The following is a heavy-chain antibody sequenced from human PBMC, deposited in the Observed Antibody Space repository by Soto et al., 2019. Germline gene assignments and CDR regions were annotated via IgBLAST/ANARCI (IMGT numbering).Heavy chain of an antibody. D-gene: IGHD3-3*01. Sequence: GGSLRLSCAASGFTFSSYGMHWVRQAPGKGLEWVAVIWYDGSNKYYADSVKGRFTISRDNSKNTLYLQMNSLRAEDTAVYYCARVGYDFWSGYSTNYYYYGMDVWGQGTTVTVSS. V-gene: IGHV3-33*01. CDR2: IWYDGSNK. CDR3: ARVGYDFWSGYSTNYYYYGMDV. CDR1: GFTFSSYG. J-gene: IGHJ6*02.